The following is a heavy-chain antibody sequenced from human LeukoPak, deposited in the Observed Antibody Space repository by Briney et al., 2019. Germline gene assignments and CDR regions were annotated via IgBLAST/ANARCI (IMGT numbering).Heavy chain of an antibody. CDR1: GYTFTSYG. V-gene: IGHV1-18*01. CDR2: ISAYNGNT. Sequence: ASVKVSCKASGYTFTSYGISWVRQAPGQGLEWMGWISAYNGNTNYAQKLQGRVTMTTDTSTSTAYMELRSLRSDDKAVYYCARDTYYDYVWGSYLIGYYFDYWGQGTLVTVSS. CDR3: ARDTYYDYVWGSYLIGYYFDY. J-gene: IGHJ4*02. D-gene: IGHD3-16*02.